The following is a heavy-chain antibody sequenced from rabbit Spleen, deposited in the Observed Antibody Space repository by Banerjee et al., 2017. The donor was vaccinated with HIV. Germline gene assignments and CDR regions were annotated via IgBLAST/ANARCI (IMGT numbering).Heavy chain of an antibody. V-gene: IGHV1S45*01. J-gene: IGHJ6*01. D-gene: IGHD6-1*01. CDR3: ARASDTYSSFSYAWGL. Sequence: QEQLVESGGGLVQPEGSLTLTCTASGFSFSSSYYMCWVRQAPGKGLEWIGCIYTYTNSAYYASWVMSRFTVSKASSTTVTLQMTSLTAADTATYFCARASDTYSSFSYAWGLWGPGTLVTVS. CDR2: IYTYTNSA. CDR1: GFSFSSSYY.